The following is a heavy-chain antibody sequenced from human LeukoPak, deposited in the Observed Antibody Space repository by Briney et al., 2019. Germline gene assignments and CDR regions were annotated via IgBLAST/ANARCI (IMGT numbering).Heavy chain of an antibody. D-gene: IGHD4-11*01. CDR3: VRSAFLTTEFYFDN. J-gene: IGHJ4*02. CDR2: IRYDGSYK. V-gene: IGHV3-30*02. CDR1: GFTFSSYD. Sequence: GGSLRLSCAASGFTFSSYDMNWVRQAPGKGLEWVAFIRYDGSYKYYADSVKGRFTISRDNAKNTLYLQMNSLTVEDTAVFYCVRSAFLTTEFYFDNWGQGTLVTVSS.